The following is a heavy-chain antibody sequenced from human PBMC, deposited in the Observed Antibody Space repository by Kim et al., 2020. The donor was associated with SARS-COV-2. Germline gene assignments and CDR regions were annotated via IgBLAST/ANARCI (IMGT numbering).Heavy chain of an antibody. V-gene: IGHV1-3*01. Sequence: FSPKLQGSVTLTRDTSASTAYMELRSLRSEDTAVYYCARTWYGYGDAFGIWGQGTLVTVSS. J-gene: IGHJ3*02. CDR3: ARTWYGYGDAFGI. D-gene: IGHD6-13*01.